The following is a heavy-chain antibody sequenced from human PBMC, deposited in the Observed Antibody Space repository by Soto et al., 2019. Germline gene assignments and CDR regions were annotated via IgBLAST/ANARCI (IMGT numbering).Heavy chain of an antibody. CDR2: INHSGST. Sequence: SETLSLTCAVYGGSFSGYYWCWIRQPPGKGLEWIGEINHSGSTNYNPSLKSRVTISVDTSKNQFSLKLSSVTAADTAVYYCARLPCIRFGRTCGWFDPWGQGTLVTVSS. D-gene: IGHD3-10*01. CDR1: GGSFSGYY. CDR3: ARLPCIRFGRTCGWFDP. J-gene: IGHJ5*02. V-gene: IGHV4-34*01.